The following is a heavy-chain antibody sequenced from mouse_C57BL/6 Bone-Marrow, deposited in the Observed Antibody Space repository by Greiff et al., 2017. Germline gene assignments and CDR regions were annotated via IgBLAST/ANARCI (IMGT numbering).Heavy chain of an antibody. Sequence: VQLQQSGAELVRPGTSVKVSCKASGYAFTNYLIEWVKQRPGQGLEWIGVINPGSGGTNYNEKFKGKATLTADKSSSTAYMQLSSLTSEDSAVYCCARGDYYCSSYWYYDVWGTGTTVTVSS. J-gene: IGHJ1*03. CDR3: ARGDYYCSSYWYYDV. CDR1: GYAFTNYL. V-gene: IGHV1-54*01. D-gene: IGHD1-1*01. CDR2: INPGSGGT.